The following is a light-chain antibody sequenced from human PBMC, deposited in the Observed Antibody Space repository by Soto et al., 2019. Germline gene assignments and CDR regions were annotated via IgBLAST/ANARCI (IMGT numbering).Light chain of an antibody. V-gene: IGKV3-11*01. CDR2: DAS. J-gene: IGKJ3*01. CDR1: ESVSTF. CDR3: QQRSNWPLT. Sequence: EILLTQSPGTLSLSPGERAPLSFMASESVSTFLAWYQQKPGQAPRLLIFDASNRATGIPARFSGSGSGTDFTLTISSLEPEDFAVYYCQQRSNWPLTFGPGTKVDIK.